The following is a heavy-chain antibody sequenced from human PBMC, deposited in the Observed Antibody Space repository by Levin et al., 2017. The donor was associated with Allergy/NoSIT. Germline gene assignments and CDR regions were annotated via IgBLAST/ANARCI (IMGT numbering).Heavy chain of an antibody. Sequence: QAGGSLRLSCAASGFTFSSYGMHWVRQAPGKGLEWVAVIWYDGSNKYYADSVKGRFTISRDNSKNTLYLQMNSLRAEDTAVYYCARDTAMVQYNWFDPWGQGTLVTVSS. J-gene: IGHJ5*02. CDR3: ARDTAMVQYNWFDP. V-gene: IGHV3-33*01. D-gene: IGHD5-18*01. CDR2: IWYDGSNK. CDR1: GFTFSSYG.